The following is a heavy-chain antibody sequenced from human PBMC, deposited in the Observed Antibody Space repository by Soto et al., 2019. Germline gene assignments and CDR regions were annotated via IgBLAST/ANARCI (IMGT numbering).Heavy chain of an antibody. Sequence: PSETLSLTCTVSGVSISTGGYYWYWIRQHPGMGLECIGYIYYSGSTYYNPSLKSRVTIAVDTSKNQFSLKLSSVTAADTAVYYCATNGDYYDGSGPKYSQHWGQGTLVTVSS. J-gene: IGHJ1*01. V-gene: IGHV4-31*03. CDR2: IYYSGST. CDR3: ATNGDYYDGSGPKYSQH. D-gene: IGHD3-22*01. CDR1: GVSISTGGYY.